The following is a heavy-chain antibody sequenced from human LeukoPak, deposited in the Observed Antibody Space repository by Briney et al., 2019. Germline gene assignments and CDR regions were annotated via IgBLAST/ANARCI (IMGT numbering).Heavy chain of an antibody. CDR3: ARVAPVEMAAFDY. D-gene: IGHD5-24*01. CDR2: IIPILGIA. Sequence: ASVKVSCKASGGTFSSYAISWVRQAPGQGLEWMGRIIPILGIANYAQKFRGRVTITADKSTSAAYMELSSLRSEDTAVYYCARVAPVEMAAFDYWGQGTLVTVSS. CDR1: GGTFSSYA. V-gene: IGHV1-69*04. J-gene: IGHJ4*02.